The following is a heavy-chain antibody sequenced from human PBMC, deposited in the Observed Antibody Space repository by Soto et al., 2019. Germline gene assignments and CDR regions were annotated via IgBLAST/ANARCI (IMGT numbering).Heavy chain of an antibody. CDR2: IYHSGST. CDR3: ARGPCSGGSCYFKLDY. V-gene: IGHV4-4*02. D-gene: IGHD2-15*01. J-gene: IGHJ4*02. Sequence: SETLSLTCAFSSGSISSSNWWIFVRQPPGKGLEWIGEIYHSGSTNYNPSLKSRVTISVDKSKKQFSLKLSSVTAADTAVYYCARGPCSGGSCYFKLDYWGQGTLVTVSS. CDR1: SGSISSSNW.